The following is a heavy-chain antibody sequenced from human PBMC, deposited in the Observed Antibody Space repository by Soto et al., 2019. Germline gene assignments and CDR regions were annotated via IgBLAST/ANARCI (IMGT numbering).Heavy chain of an antibody. CDR3: AKDSVSHNGIYDAFDI. Sequence: VQLLESGGGLVQPGGSLKLSCAASGFTFSNYAMSWVRQAPGEGPEWVSTLGGGNDVFYADSVKGRFTISRDDSRNTLYLRMDNLRVEDTAIYFCAKDSVSHNGIYDAFDIWGQGTVVTVSS. CDR1: GFTFSNYA. V-gene: IGHV3-23*01. D-gene: IGHD3-3*02. CDR2: LGGGNDV. J-gene: IGHJ3*02.